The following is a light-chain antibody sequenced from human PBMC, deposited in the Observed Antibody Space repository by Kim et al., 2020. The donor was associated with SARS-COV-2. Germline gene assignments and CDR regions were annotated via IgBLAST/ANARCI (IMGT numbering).Light chain of an antibody. CDR1: NLGDKY. CDR2: QDN. Sequence: SYELTQPPSVSVSPGQTASISCSGDNLGDKYVCWYQQRPGQSPRLIIYQDNKRPSGIPDRFSGSNSGNTATLAISGTQPMDEADYYCQAWDDSTEFFGPG. CDR3: QAWDDSTEF. V-gene: IGLV3-1*01. J-gene: IGLJ1*01.